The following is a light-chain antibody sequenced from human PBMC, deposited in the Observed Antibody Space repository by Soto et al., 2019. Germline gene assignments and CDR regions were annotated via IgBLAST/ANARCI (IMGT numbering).Light chain of an antibody. Sequence: DIQMAQSPSSLSASVGDRVTITGRASQGISSWLAWYQQKPQKAPXXLIYAASSLQSGVPSSLSGSASGTDFPLTISRIAPEDFATYYCQQYNSHWTFGQGTQVDIK. CDR2: AAS. V-gene: IGKV1D-16*01. CDR1: QGISSW. J-gene: IGKJ1*01. CDR3: QQYNSHWT.